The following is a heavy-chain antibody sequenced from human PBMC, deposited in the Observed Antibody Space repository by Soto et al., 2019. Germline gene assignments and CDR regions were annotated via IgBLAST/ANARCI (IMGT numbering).Heavy chain of an antibody. CDR3: ARHPYDFWSGYHDNWFDP. CDR1: GFNFKQYG. J-gene: IGHJ5*02. V-gene: IGHV1-18*01. Sequence: SVKVSCKTSGFNFKQYGISWVRQAPGQGLEWMGWISAYNGDKNYAQSLQGRVTMTTDTSTNIAYMELRSLTSDDTAVYYCARHPYDFWSGYHDNWFDPWGQGTLVTVSS. CDR2: ISAYNGDK. D-gene: IGHD3-3*01.